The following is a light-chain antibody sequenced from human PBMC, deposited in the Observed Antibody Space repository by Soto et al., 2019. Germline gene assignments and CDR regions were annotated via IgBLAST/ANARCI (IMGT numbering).Light chain of an antibody. CDR2: AAS. J-gene: IGKJ3*01. Sequence: DIQMTQSPSSLSASVGDRVTITCRASQSISSYLNWYQQKPGKAPKLLIYAASSLQSGVPSRFRGSGSGTDFTLNISSLQPEDFATYYCQQSYSTPPIFTFGPGTKVDIK. V-gene: IGKV1-39*01. CDR1: QSISSY. CDR3: QQSYSTPPIFT.